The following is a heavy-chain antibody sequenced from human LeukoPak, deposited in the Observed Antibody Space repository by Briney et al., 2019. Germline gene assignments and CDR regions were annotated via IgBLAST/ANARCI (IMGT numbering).Heavy chain of an antibody. CDR2: INAGNGNT. CDR3: ARDSVDTAMPRY. J-gene: IGHJ4*02. Sequence: RASVKVSCKAFGYTFTSYAMHWVRQAPGQRLEWMGWINAGNGNTKYSQKFQGRVTITRDTSASTAYMELSSLRSEDTAVYYCARDSVDTAMPRYWGQGTLVTVSS. CDR1: GYTFTSYA. V-gene: IGHV1-3*01. D-gene: IGHD5-18*01.